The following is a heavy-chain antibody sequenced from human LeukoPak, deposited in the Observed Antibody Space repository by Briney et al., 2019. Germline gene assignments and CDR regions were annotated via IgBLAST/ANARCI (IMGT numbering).Heavy chain of an antibody. V-gene: IGHV1-2*02. J-gene: IGHJ4*02. D-gene: IGHD6-13*01. CDR3: ARESSSRPLYFDY. CDR1: GYTFTVYY. Sequence: GASVTVSFKSSGYTFTVYYMHWVRQAPGQGLEWMGWINPNSGGTNYAQKFQGRVTMTRDTSISTAYMELNRLRSDDTAVYYCARESSSRPLYFDYWGQGTLVAVS. CDR2: INPNSGGT.